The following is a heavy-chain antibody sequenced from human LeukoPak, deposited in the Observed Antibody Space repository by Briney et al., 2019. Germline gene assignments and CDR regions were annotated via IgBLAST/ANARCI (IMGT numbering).Heavy chain of an antibody. V-gene: IGHV3-23*01. J-gene: IGHJ4*02. CDR3: AKMGLWFGEFSDY. CDR2: ISGSGGST. Sequence: PGGSLRLSCAASGFTFSSYWMSWVRQAPGKGLEWVSAISGSGGSTYYADSVKGRFTISRDNSKNTLYLQMNSLRAEDTAVYYCAKMGLWFGEFSDYWGQGTLVTVSS. CDR1: GFTFSSYW. D-gene: IGHD3-10*01.